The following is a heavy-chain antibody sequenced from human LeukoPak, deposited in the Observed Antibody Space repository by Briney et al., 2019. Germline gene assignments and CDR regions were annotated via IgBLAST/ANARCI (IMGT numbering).Heavy chain of an antibody. CDR1: GFTVSTNF. V-gene: IGHV3-53*01. CDR3: ARSGSGWFDF. CDR2: IYAGGDT. D-gene: IGHD6-19*01. Sequence: GGSLRLSCVASGFTVSTNFMSWVRQAPGKGLEWVSVIYAGGDTYYADSVKGRFTISRDNSKNTLYLQMNSLRAEDTAVYYCARSGSGWFDFWGQGTLVTVSS. J-gene: IGHJ4*02.